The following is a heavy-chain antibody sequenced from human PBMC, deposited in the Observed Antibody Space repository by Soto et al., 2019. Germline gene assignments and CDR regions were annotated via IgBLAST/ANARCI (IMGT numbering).Heavy chain of an antibody. V-gene: IGHV4-59*01. D-gene: IGHD6-13*01. J-gene: IGHJ4*02. Sequence: PSETLSLTCTVSGGSISSYYWSWIRQPPGKGLEWIGYIYYSGSTNYNPSLKSRVTISVDTSKNQFSLKLSSVTAADTAMYYCARKTRWYGLDYWGQGTLVTVSS. CDR1: GGSISSYY. CDR2: IYYSGST. CDR3: ARKTRWYGLDY.